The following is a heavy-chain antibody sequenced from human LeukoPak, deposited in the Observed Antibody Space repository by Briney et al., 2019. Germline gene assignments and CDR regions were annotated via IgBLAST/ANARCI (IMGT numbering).Heavy chain of an antibody. CDR2: ISSSGSTI. V-gene: IGHV3-48*03. Sequence: GGSLRLSCAASGFTFSSYEMNWVRQAPGKGLEWVSYISSSGSTIYYADSVKGRFTISRDNAKNSLYLQMNSLRAEDTAVYYCARAYLRGPGSHEGYAFDIWGQGTMVTVSS. CDR3: ARAYLRGPGSHEGYAFDI. D-gene: IGHD3-10*01. J-gene: IGHJ3*02. CDR1: GFTFSSYE.